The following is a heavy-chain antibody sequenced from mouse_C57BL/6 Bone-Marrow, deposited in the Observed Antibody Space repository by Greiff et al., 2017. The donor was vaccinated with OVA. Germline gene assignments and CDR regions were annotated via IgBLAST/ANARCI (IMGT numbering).Heavy chain of an antibody. CDR2: IDPSDSYT. D-gene: IGHD4-1*01. CDR3: ASWDYFDY. CDR1: GYTFTSYW. Sequence: QVQLQQPGAELVRPGTSVKLSCKASGYTFTSYWMHWVKQRPGQGLEWIGVIDPSDSYTNYNQKFKGKATLTVDTSSSTAYMQLSSLTSEDSAAYYCASWDYFDYWGQGTTLTVSS. J-gene: IGHJ2*01. V-gene: IGHV1-59*01.